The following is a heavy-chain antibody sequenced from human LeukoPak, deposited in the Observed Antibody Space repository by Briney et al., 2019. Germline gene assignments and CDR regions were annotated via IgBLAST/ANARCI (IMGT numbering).Heavy chain of an antibody. J-gene: IGHJ6*02. V-gene: IGHV4-39*01. CDR2: IHYSGST. CDR3: ARPRPGGYYYGMDV. Sequence: SETLSLTCTVSGGSISSSSYYWGWIRQPPGKGLEWIGSIHYSGSTYYNPSLKSRVTISVDTSKNQFSLKLSSVTAADTAVYYCARPRPGGYYYGMDVWGQGTTVTVSS. CDR1: GGSISSSSYY.